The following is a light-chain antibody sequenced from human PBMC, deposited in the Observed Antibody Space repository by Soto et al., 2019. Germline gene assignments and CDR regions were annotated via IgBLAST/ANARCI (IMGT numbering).Light chain of an antibody. J-gene: IGKJ1*01. CDR1: QTIKNY. CDR2: AAS. CDR3: QQTYITPPWT. V-gene: IGKV1-39*01. Sequence: DIQMTQSPTSLSASVGDRITITCRANQTIKNYLNWYQQRPGKAPRLLIFAASNLETGVPSRFSGSGSGTDFTLSDSDLQPEDFATYYCQQTYITPPWTFGQGTTVEI.